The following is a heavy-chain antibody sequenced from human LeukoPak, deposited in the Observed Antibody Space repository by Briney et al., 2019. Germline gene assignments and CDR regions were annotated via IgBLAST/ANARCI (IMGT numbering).Heavy chain of an antibody. Sequence: SETLSLTCTVSGGSISSSSYYWTWIRHSPGRGLEWIGSWYNNGTSYYDPSLKSRVTISLDTSQNHFSLKLTSVSAADTAVYYCASLGVGYYYFDFWGQGILVTVSS. J-gene: IGHJ4*02. CDR1: GGSISSSSYY. D-gene: IGHD3-22*01. CDR2: WYNNGTS. CDR3: ASLGVGYYYFDF. V-gene: IGHV4-39*07.